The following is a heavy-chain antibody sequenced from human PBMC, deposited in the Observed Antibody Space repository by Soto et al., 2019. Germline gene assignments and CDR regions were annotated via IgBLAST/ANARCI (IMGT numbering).Heavy chain of an antibody. D-gene: IGHD6-13*01. V-gene: IGHV3-23*01. CDR3: AKGPHSSSWYFNY. CDR1: GFTFSSYA. J-gene: IGHJ4*02. Sequence: PGGSLRLSCAASGFTFSSYAMSWVRQAPGKGLEWVSAISGSGGSTYYADSVKGRYTISRDNSKNTLYLQMNSLRAEDTAVYYCAKGPHSSSWYFNYWGQGTLVTVSS. CDR2: ISGSGGST.